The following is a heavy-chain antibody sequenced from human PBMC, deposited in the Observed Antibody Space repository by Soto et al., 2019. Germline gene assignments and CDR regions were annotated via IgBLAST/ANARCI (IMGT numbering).Heavy chain of an antibody. CDR1: GFSLSNARMG. CDR3: ARIRSGPHDGLYYYYGMDV. D-gene: IGHD3-10*01. CDR2: IFSNDEK. Sequence: HVTLKESGPVLVKPTETLTLTCTVSGFSLSNARMGVSWIRQPPGKALEWLAHIFSNDEKSYSTSLKSRLTISKDTSKCQVVLTKTTMDPVNTATYYCARIRSGPHDGLYYYYGMDVWGQGTTVTVSS. V-gene: IGHV2-26*01. J-gene: IGHJ6*02.